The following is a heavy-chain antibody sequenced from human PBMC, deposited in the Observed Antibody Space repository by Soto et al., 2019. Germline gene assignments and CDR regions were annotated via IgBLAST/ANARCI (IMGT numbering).Heavy chain of an antibody. V-gene: IGHV3-30-3*01. Sequence: QVQLVESGGGVVQPGRSLRLSCAASGFTFSSYAMHWVRQAPGKGLEWVAVISYDGSNKYYADSVKGRFTISRDNSKNTLYLQMNSLRAEDTAVYYCARGHYYYGRDVWGQGTTVTVSS. CDR3: ARGHYYYGRDV. CDR1: GFTFSSYA. CDR2: ISYDGSNK. J-gene: IGHJ6*02.